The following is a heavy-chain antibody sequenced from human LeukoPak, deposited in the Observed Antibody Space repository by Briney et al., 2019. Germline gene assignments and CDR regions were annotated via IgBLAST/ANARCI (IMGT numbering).Heavy chain of an antibody. CDR3: ARLLSRDYGDLLFDY. Sequence: GGSLRLSCAASGFTFSSYWMHWVRQAPGKGLVWVSRINSDGSSTSYADSVKGRFTISRDNAKNTLYLQMNSLRAEDTAVYYCARLLSRDYGDLLFDYWGQGTLVTVSS. CDR1: GFTFSSYW. CDR2: INSDGSST. J-gene: IGHJ4*02. V-gene: IGHV3-74*01. D-gene: IGHD4-17*01.